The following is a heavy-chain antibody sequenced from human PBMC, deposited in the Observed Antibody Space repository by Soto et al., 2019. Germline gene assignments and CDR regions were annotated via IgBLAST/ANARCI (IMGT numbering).Heavy chain of an antibody. CDR1: GFTFSSYG. J-gene: IGHJ6*02. D-gene: IGHD3-3*01. CDR2: ISYDGSNK. V-gene: IGHV3-30*18. Sequence: GGSLRLSCAASGFTFSSYGMHWVRQAPGKGLEWVAVISYDGSNKYYADSVKGRFTISRDNSKNTLYLQMNSLRAEDTAVYYCAKERLYDFWSGHYYYGMDVWGQGTTVTVSS. CDR3: AKERLYDFWSGHYYYGMDV.